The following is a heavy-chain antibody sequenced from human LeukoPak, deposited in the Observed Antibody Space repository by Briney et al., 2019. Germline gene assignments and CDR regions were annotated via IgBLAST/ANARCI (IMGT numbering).Heavy chain of an antibody. V-gene: IGHV3-43*02. CDR2: ISWDGGST. CDR3: AKDGDSSGWYDFDY. Sequence: GGSLRLSCAASGFTFSSYAMSWVRQAPGKGLEWVSLISWDGGSTYYADSVKGRFTISRDNSKNSLYLQMNSLRTEDTALYYCAKDGDSSGWYDFDYWGQGTLVTVSS. CDR1: GFTFSSYA. J-gene: IGHJ4*02. D-gene: IGHD6-19*01.